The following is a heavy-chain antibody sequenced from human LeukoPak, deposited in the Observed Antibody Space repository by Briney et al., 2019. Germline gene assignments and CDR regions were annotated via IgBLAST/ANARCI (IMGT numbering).Heavy chain of an antibody. CDR2: ISSSSSYI. CDR3: ASEIIFGSFDY. Sequence: NPGGSLRLSCAASGFTFSSYSRNWVRQAPGKGLEWVSSISSSSSYISYADSVKGRFTISRDNAKNSLYLQMNSLRAEDTAVYYCASEIIFGSFDYWGQGTLVTVSS. V-gene: IGHV3-21*01. D-gene: IGHD3-3*01. CDR1: GFTFSSYS. J-gene: IGHJ4*02.